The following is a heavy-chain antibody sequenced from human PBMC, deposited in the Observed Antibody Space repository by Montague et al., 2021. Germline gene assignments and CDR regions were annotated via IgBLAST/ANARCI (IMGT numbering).Heavy chain of an antibody. J-gene: IGHJ6*03. Sequence: SDPLSLPFPFSRSLLNRDYYWGWIRQPPGKGLEWMGSVSHGGRTYYNPSLKSRVTISVDTSNNHFSLKLSSVTAADTAMYYCARERDRYYYMDIWGKGTTITVSS. V-gene: IGHV4-38-2*02. CDR2: VSHGGRT. CDR1: RSLLNRDYY. CDR3: ARERDRYYYMDI.